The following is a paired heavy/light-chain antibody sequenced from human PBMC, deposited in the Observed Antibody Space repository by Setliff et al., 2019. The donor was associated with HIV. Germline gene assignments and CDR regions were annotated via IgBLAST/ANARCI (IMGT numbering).Light chain of an antibody. J-gene: IGKJ5*01. CDR1: QSVSSD. V-gene: IGKV3-15*01. CDR2: HAS. CDR3: QQYDNWPPFT. Sequence: EIVMTQSPATLSVSPGERATLSCRASQSVSSDLAWYQQKPGQAPRLLIYHASTRATGVPARFSGSGSGTDFTLTIDSLQSEDFAIYYCQQYDNWPPFTFGQGTRLDIK.
Heavy chain of an antibody. CDR1: DVSIRSGTYY. CDR3: AGFGYYYDSRWGYYPHFDS. Sequence: QVQLQESGPRSVQPSQTLSLACTVSDVSIRSGTYYWNWIRQPAGKGLEWLGYISTTGSTSYSPSLKSRLTISRDTSKDQFFLKLSSVTAADTAVYYCAGFGYYYDSRWGYYPHFDSWGQGTLVTVSS. CDR2: ISTTGST. J-gene: IGHJ4*02. D-gene: IGHD3-22*01. V-gene: IGHV4-61*09.